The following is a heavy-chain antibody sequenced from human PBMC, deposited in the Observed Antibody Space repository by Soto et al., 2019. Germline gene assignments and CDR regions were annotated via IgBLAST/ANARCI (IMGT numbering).Heavy chain of an antibody. V-gene: IGHV4-31*03. Sequence: QVQLQDSGPGLVKPSQTLSLTCTVSGGSISSGGYYWSWIRQHPGKGLEWIGYIYYSGSTYYNPSLKRRVTISVDTSKNQFSLKLSSVTAADTAVYYCARWKVERELVSFDYWGQGTLVTVSS. CDR2: IYYSGST. CDR3: ARWKVERELVSFDY. J-gene: IGHJ4*02. CDR1: GGSISSGGYY. D-gene: IGHD6-6*01.